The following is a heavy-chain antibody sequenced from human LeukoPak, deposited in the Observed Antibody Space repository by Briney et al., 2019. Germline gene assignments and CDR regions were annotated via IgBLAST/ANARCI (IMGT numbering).Heavy chain of an antibody. CDR2: IYPGDSDT. V-gene: IGHV5-51*01. J-gene: IGHJ4*02. Sequence: GESLKISCKSSGYSFTSYWIGWARQMPGKGLEWMGIIYPGDSDTRYSPSFQGQVTISADKSTSTAYLQWSSLKASDTAMYYCARHDCGGDCYSNFDYWGQGTLVTVSS. D-gene: IGHD2-21*02. CDR1: GYSFTSYW. CDR3: ARHDCGGDCYSNFDY.